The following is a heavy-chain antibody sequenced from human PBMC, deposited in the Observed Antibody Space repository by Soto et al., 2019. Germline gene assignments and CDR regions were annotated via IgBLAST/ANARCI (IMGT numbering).Heavy chain of an antibody. Sequence: PGGSLRLSCAASGFNFNSYTINWVRQAPGKRLEWLSSISSSGYIFSTDSVRGRFTISRDNSKNTLYLEMNSLRAEDTAVYYCGVDTTGLLDYWGQGTLVTVSS. CDR1: GFNFNSYT. CDR3: GVDTTGLLDY. V-gene: IGHV3-21*01. CDR2: ISSSGYI. J-gene: IGHJ4*02. D-gene: IGHD5-18*01.